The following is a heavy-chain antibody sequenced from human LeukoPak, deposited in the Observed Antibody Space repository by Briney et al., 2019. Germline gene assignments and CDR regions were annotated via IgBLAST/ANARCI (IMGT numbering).Heavy chain of an antibody. V-gene: IGHV4-4*07. CDR1: GGSISSYY. CDR2: IYTNGNT. D-gene: IGHD5-24*01. J-gene: IGHJ4*02. CDR3: AREGGYNTYYFDY. Sequence: SETLSLTCTVSGGSISSYYWSWIRQPAGKGLEWVGRIYTNGNTNYNPSLKSRVIMSVDTSNNQFSLKLNSGTAADTAVYYCAREGGYNTYYFDYWGQGILVTVSS.